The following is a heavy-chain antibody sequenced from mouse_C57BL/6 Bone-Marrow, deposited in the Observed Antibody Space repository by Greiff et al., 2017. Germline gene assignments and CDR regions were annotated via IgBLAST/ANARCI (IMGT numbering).Heavy chain of an antibody. J-gene: IGHJ2*01. D-gene: IGHD3-2*02. V-gene: IGHV1-19*01. CDR1: GYTFTDYY. CDR2: INPYNGGT. Sequence: VQLQQSGPVLVKPGASVKMSCKASGYTFTDYYMNWVKQSHGKSLEWIGVINPYNGGTSYNQKFKGKATLTVDKSSSTAYMELNSLTSEDSAVYYCASQLRNFDYWGQGTTLTVSS. CDR3: ASQLRNFDY.